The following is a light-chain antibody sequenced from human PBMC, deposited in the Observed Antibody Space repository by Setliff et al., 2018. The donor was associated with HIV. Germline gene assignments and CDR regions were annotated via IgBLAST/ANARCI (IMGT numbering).Light chain of an antibody. CDR1: SSDIGGNRY. Sequence: QSALAQPASVSGSPGQSITISCTGTSSDIGGNRYVSWFRQHIGKAPKLMIYNVSNRPSGISDRFSGSRSGNTASLIISGLQAEDEADYYCTSYTDSRSWVFGGGTKVTVL. J-gene: IGLJ3*02. CDR2: NVS. V-gene: IGLV2-14*01. CDR3: TSYTDSRSWV.